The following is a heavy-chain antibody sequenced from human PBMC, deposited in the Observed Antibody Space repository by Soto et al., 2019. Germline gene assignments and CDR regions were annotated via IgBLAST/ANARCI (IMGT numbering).Heavy chain of an antibody. Sequence: GASVKVSCKASDYTFTSHGISWVRQAPGQGLEWMGWISGYNGNTKCAQKFQGRVTMTTDTTTSTAYMELRSLRSDDTAVCYCAKDYYDTSGYYGFDYWGQGTLVTVSS. CDR1: DYTFTSHG. D-gene: IGHD3-22*01. CDR2: ISGYNGNT. CDR3: AKDYYDTSGYYGFDY. J-gene: IGHJ4*02. V-gene: IGHV1-18*01.